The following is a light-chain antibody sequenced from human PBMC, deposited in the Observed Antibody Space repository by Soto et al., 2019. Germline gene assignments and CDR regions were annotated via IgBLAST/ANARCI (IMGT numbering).Light chain of an antibody. J-gene: IGLJ1*01. CDR3: QSYDSIWSRHV. CDR1: NSNIGAGYD. Sequence: QSVLTQPPSVSGAPGQRVTISCTGTNSNIGAGYDVHWYQQLPGTAPKLLIYNDIKRPSGVPDRFSGSKSGTSASLAITGLQAEDEADYYCQSYDSIWSRHVFGPGTKLTVL. V-gene: IGLV1-40*01. CDR2: NDI.